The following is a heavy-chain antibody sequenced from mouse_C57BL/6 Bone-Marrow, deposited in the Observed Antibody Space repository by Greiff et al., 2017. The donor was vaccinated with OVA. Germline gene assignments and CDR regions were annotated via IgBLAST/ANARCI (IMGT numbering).Heavy chain of an antibody. CDR3: TSYGNFDY. CDR1: GFNIKDDY. V-gene: IGHV14-4*01. J-gene: IGHJ2*01. D-gene: IGHD2-1*01. CDR2: IDPENGDT. Sequence: DVQLQESGAELVRPGASVKLSCTASGFNIKDDYMHWVKQRPEQGLEWIGWIDPENGDTEYASKFQGKATITADTSSNTAYLQLSSLTSEDTAVYYCTSYGNFDYRGQGTTLTVSS.